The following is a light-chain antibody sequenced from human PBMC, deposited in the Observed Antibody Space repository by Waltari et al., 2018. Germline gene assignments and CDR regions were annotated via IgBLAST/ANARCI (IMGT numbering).Light chain of an antibody. CDR2: KTN. V-gene: IGLV1-47*01. CDR3: ASWDDDVSGVV. Sequence: QSVLTQPPSASGSPGPRVSISCSGSGSNIGGNSVYWYQQFPGSAPKVLLYKTNQRPSGVPDRFSGSKSGTSGSLSISGLRSEDEAEYYCASWDDDVSGVVFGGGTKLTVL. CDR1: GSNIGGNS. J-gene: IGLJ2*01.